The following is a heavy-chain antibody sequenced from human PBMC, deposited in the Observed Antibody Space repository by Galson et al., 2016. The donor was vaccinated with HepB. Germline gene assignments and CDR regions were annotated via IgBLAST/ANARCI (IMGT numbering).Heavy chain of an antibody. D-gene: IGHD2-8*01. CDR2: ISGYNGNT. Sequence: SVKVSCKASGYTFTSYGISWVRLAPGQGLEWMGWISGYNGNTNYARKFQGRVTSTTNTSTSTAYMELRSLRSAATAVYYCARDIVVMVFSAHYYYYGMDVRGQGTTVTVSS. CDR3: ARDIVVMVFSAHYYYYGMDV. J-gene: IGHJ6*02. V-gene: IGHV1-18*01. CDR1: GYTFTSYG.